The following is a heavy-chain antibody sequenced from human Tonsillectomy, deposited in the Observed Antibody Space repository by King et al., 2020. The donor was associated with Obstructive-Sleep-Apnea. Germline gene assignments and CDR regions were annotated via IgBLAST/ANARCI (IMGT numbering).Heavy chain of an antibody. V-gene: IGHV4-31*03. CDR1: GGSISGAGYY. J-gene: IGHJ4*02. Sequence: VQLQESGPGLVQPSQTLSLTCTVSGGSISGAGYYWGWIRQYPGKGLEWIGYIYYGGTTYYNPSLKSRVTMSVDMSKNQFSLNLSSVTAADTAVYYCASDGDYSVLGYWGQGTLVTVSS. D-gene: IGHD4-17*01. CDR2: IYYGGTT. CDR3: ASDGDYSVLGY.